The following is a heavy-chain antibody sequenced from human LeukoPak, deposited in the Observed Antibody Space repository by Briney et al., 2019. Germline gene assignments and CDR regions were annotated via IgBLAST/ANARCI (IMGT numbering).Heavy chain of an antibody. D-gene: IGHD6-13*01. J-gene: IGHJ4*02. Sequence: PGGSLRLSCAASGFTFSSYGMSWVRQAPGKGLEWVSAISGSGGSTYYAASVKGRFTISRDNSKNTLYLKMNSQRAEDTAVYYCAKSPVAAAGDEDYWGQGTLLTVSS. CDR2: ISGSGGST. CDR1: GFTFSSYG. CDR3: AKSPVAAAGDEDY. V-gene: IGHV3-23*01.